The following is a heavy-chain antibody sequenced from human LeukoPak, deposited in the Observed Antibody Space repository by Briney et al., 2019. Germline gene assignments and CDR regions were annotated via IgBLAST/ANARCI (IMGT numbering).Heavy chain of an antibody. CDR1: GGSMSSYY. CDR3: ARGDYYDGGGRNWFDP. D-gene: IGHD3-16*01. V-gene: IGHV4-4*07. CDR2: IHTSGTT. J-gene: IGHJ5*02. Sequence: SETLSLTCTVSGGSMSSYYWSFIRQPAGKGLEWIGRIHTSGTTYYNPSLKSRVTMSVDTSKNQFSLRLTSVTAADTAVYYCARGDYYDGGGRNWFDPWGQGILVTVSS.